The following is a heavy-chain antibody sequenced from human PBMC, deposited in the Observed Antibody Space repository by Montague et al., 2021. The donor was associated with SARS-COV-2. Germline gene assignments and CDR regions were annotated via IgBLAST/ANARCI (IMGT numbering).Heavy chain of an antibody. D-gene: IGHD3-16*01. CDR1: DGSIRSPNW. CDR2: IYYAGKT. CDR3: ARGGTYHYGMDV. Sequence: SETLSLTCAVSDGSIRSPNWWNWVRQPPGKGLEWIGEIYYAGKTNYNPSLKSRVTIFIDKSKNHFSLQLSSVTAADTAVYYCARGGTYHYGMDVWGQGTTVVISS. J-gene: IGHJ6*02. V-gene: IGHV4-4*02.